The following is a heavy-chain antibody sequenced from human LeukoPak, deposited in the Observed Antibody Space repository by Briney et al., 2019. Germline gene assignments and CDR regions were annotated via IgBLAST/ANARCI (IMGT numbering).Heavy chain of an antibody. CDR1: GGSISSYY. Sequence: SETLSLTCTVSGGSISSYYWSWIRQPPGKGLEWIGYIYYSGSTNYNPSLKSRVTISVDTSKNQFSLKLSSVTAADTAVYYCARVLHYYDSSGYYYDYYYYMDVWGKGTTVTVSS. J-gene: IGHJ6*03. V-gene: IGHV4-59*01. CDR3: ARVLHYYDSSGYYYDYYYYMDV. D-gene: IGHD3-22*01. CDR2: IYYSGST.